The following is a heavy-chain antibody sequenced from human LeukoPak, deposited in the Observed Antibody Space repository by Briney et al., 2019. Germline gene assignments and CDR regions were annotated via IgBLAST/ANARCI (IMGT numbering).Heavy chain of an antibody. CDR3: AREFIGYCSSTSCFSFGY. Sequence: GGSLRPSCAASGFTFSSYGMHWVRQAPGKGLEWVAVIWYDGSKKYYADSVKGRFTISRDNSKNTLYLQMNSLRAEDAAVYSCAREFIGYCSSTSCFSFGYWGQGTLVTVSS. D-gene: IGHD2-2*01. CDR1: GFTFSSYG. V-gene: IGHV3-33*01. CDR2: IWYDGSKK. J-gene: IGHJ4*02.